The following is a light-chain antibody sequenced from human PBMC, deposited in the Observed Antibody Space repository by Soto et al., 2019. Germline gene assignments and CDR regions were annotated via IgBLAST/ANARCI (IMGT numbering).Light chain of an antibody. J-gene: IGKJ2*01. Sequence: EIVLTQSPATLSSFPDDRVTLSCRASQYINTRLAWYQHRPGQAPRLLIHQTSLRAAGIPARFSASGSGTDFTLTISDVQPDDFATYYCQHYSSYPYTFGQGTKVDIK. CDR2: QTS. V-gene: IGKV3-11*01. CDR1: QYINTR. CDR3: QHYSSYPYT.